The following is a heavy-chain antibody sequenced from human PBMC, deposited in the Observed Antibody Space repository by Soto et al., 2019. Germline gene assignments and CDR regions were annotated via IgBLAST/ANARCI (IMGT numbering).Heavy chain of an antibody. CDR3: ARLPNPRGAITPNYYYYYGMDV. J-gene: IGHJ6*02. V-gene: IGHV4-34*01. CDR1: GGSFSGYY. CDR2: INHSGST. D-gene: IGHD1-26*01. Sequence: SETLSLTCAVYGGSFSGYYWSWIRQPPGKGLEWIGEINHSGSTNYNPSLKSRVTISVDTSKNQFSLKLSSVTAADTAVYYCARLPNPRGAITPNYYYYYGMDVWGQGTTVTVSS.